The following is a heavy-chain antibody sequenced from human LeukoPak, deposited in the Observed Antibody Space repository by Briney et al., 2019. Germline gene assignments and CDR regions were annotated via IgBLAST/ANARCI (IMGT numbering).Heavy chain of an antibody. CDR1: GGSISSGSYY. CDR2: IYTSGST. V-gene: IGHV4-61*02. J-gene: IGHJ2*01. CDR3: AREGGDLSPGLDL. Sequence: SQTLSLTCTVSGGSISSGSYYWSWLRQPAGKGLEWIVRIYTSGSTNYNPSLKSPVTISVDTSKNQFSLKLSSVTAADTAVYYCAREGGDLSPGLDLWGRGTLVTVSS. D-gene: IGHD4-17*01.